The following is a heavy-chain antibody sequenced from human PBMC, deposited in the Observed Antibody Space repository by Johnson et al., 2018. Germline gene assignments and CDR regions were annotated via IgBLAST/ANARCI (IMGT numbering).Heavy chain of an antibody. V-gene: IGHV1-69*01. Sequence: QVQLGESGAEVKKPGSSVKVSCKASGGTFSSYAISWVRQAPGQGLEWMGGIIPIFGTANYAQTFQGRVTITADESTSTAYMELSSLRSEDTALYYCAKDRATVTTGPGAFDIWGQGTMVTVSS. J-gene: IGHJ3*02. CDR2: IIPIFGTA. D-gene: IGHD4-17*01. CDR1: GGTFSSYA. CDR3: AKDRATVTTGPGAFDI.